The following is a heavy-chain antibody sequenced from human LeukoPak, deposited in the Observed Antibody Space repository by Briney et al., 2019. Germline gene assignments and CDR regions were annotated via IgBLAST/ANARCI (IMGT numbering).Heavy chain of an antibody. CDR2: IYSGGST. V-gene: IGHV3-53*01. CDR3: ARDVTMVRGVIVY. J-gene: IGHJ4*02. CDR1: GFTVSSNY. D-gene: IGHD3-10*01. Sequence: GGSLRLSCAASGFTVSSNYMSWVRQAPGKGLEWVSVIYSGGSTYYADSVKGRFTISRDNSKNTLYLQMNSLRAEDTAVYYCARDVTMVRGVIVYWGQGTLVTVSS.